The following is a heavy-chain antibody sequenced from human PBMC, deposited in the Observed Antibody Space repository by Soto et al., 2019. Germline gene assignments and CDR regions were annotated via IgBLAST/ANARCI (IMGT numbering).Heavy chain of an antibody. Sequence: ASVKVSCKASGYTFTTSGITWLRQAPGQGLEWMGWISTYNGNTNYAQKLQGRVTMTTDTFTSTVYMELRSLRSDDTAVYYCARGYSYGSRYYFYYWGQGTLVTVSS. D-gene: IGHD5-12*01. J-gene: IGHJ4*02. CDR3: ARGYSYGSRYYFYY. CDR2: ISTYNGNT. V-gene: IGHV1-18*01. CDR1: GYTFTTSG.